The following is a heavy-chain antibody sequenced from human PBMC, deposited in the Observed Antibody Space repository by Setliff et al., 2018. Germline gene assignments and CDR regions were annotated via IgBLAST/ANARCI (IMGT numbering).Heavy chain of an antibody. V-gene: IGHV3-21*04. D-gene: IGHD4-17*01. CDR1: GFTFSRYS. CDR2: ISSSSSYI. J-gene: IGHJ4*02. CDR3: ARDGEYDYGDYVRFDY. Sequence: GGSLRLSCAASGFTFSRYSMNWVRQAPGKGLEWVSSISSSSSYIYYADSVKGRFTISRDNAKNSLYLQMNSLRAEDTAVYYCARDGEYDYGDYVRFDYWGQGTLVTVSS.